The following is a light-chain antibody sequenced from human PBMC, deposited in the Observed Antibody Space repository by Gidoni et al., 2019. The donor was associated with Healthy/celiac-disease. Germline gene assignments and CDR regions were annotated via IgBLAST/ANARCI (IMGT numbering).Light chain of an antibody. Sequence: ELVLTQSPATLSLSPGERATLSCRASQSVSSYLAWYQQKPGQAPRLLIYDASNRATGIPARFSGSGSGTDFTFTISSLEPEDFAVYYCQQRSNWPWTFGQGTKVEIK. CDR3: QQRSNWPWT. V-gene: IGKV3-11*01. J-gene: IGKJ1*01. CDR1: QSVSSY. CDR2: DAS.